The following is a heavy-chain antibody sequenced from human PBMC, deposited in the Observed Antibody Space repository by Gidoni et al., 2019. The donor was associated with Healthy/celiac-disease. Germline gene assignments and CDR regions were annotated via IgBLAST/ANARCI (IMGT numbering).Heavy chain of an antibody. CDR3: AKDGDIVVVVAATPLDY. CDR1: GFTFSSSA. V-gene: IGHV3-23*04. Sequence: EVQLVESGGGLVQPGGSLSLSCAASGFTFSSSAMSWVRQAPGKGLEWVSAISGSGGSTYYADSVKGRFTISRDNSKNTLYLQMNSLRAEDTAVYYCAKDGDIVVVVAATPLDYWGQGTLVTVSS. J-gene: IGHJ4*02. CDR2: ISGSGGST. D-gene: IGHD2-15*01.